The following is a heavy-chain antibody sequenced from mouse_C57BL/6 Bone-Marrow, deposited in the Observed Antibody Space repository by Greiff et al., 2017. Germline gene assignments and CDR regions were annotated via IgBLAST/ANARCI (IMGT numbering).Heavy chain of an antibody. CDR2: IDPANGNT. CDR3: ARRCYYGCEYFDY. D-gene: IGHD2-2*01. V-gene: IGHV14-3*01. Sequence: VQLQQSVAELVRPGASVKLSCTASGFNIKNTYMHWVKQRPEQGLEWIGRIDPANGNTKYAPKFQGKATITADKSSNTAYLQLSSLTSEYTAIYYCARRCYYGCEYFDYWGQGTTLTVSS. CDR1: GFNIKNTY. J-gene: IGHJ2*01.